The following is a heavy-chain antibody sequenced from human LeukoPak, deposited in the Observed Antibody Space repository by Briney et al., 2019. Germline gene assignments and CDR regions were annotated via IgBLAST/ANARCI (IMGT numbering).Heavy chain of an antibody. Sequence: PGGSLRLSCAASGFTFSSYGMHWVRQAPGKGLEWVAFIRYDGSNKYYAVSVKGRFTISRDNSKNTLYLQMNSLRAEDTAVYYCAKVVDFWSGYQHWFDPWGQGTLVTVSS. D-gene: IGHD3-3*01. CDR3: AKVVDFWSGYQHWFDP. CDR1: GFTFSSYG. CDR2: IRYDGSNK. V-gene: IGHV3-30*02. J-gene: IGHJ5*02.